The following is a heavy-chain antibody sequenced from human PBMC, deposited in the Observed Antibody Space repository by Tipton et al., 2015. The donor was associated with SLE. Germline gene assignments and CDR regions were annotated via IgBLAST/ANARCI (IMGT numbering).Heavy chain of an antibody. J-gene: IGHJ4*02. D-gene: IGHD6-13*01. V-gene: IGHV4-59*11. Sequence: TLSLTCTVSGGSISSHYWSWIRQPPGKGLEWIGYIYYSGSTNYNPSLKSRVTISVDTSKNQFSLTLSSVTAADTAVYYCARLYSSSWYEVDFWGQGTLVTVSS. CDR3: ARLYSSSWYEVDF. CDR1: GGSISSHY. CDR2: IYYSGST.